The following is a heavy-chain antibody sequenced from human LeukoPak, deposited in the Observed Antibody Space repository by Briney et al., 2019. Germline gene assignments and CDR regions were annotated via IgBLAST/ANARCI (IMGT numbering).Heavy chain of an antibody. CDR1: GGSISSYY. D-gene: IGHD6-6*01. V-gene: IGHV4-59*01. CDR2: IYYSGST. Sequence: PSETLSLTCTVSGGSISSYYWSWIRQPPGKGLEWIGDIYYSGSTNYNPSLKSRVTILVDTSKNQFSLKLSSVTAADTAVYHCARDGPIAGRSVSLHNDYYYMDVWGNGTTVTVSS. J-gene: IGHJ6*03. CDR3: ARDGPIAGRSVSLHNDYYYMDV.